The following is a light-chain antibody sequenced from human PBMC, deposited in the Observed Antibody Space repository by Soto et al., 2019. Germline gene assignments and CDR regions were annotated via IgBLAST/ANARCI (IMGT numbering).Light chain of an antibody. CDR1: SSNIGSND. V-gene: IGLV1-51*02. CDR3: ATWDSSLSGRM. J-gene: IGLJ3*02. Sequence: QAVLTLPPSVSAAPGQMVTISCSGSSSNIGSNDVSWYQQLPGTAPRLLIYEDNKRPSGIPDRFAGSKSGTSATLGITGLQPGDEADYYCATWDSSLSGRMFGGGTKVTVL. CDR2: EDN.